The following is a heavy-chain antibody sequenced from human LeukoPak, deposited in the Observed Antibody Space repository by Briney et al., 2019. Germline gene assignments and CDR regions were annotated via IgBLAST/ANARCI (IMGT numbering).Heavy chain of an antibody. D-gene: IGHD3-10*01. CDR2: ISYDGSSK. J-gene: IGHJ4*02. V-gene: IGHV3-30*03. CDR3: ARVRSGYYFDY. Sequence: PGRSLRLSCAASGFTFSSYGMYWVRQAPGKGLEWVAIISYDGSSKYYADSVKGRFTISRDNSKNTLYLQMNSLRAEDTAVYYCARVRSGYYFDYWSQGTLVTVSS. CDR1: GFTFSSYG.